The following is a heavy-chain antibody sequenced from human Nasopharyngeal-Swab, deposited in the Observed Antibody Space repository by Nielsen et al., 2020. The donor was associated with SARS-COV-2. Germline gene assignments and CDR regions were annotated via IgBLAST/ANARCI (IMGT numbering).Heavy chain of an antibody. D-gene: IGHD3-10*01. Sequence: SETLSLTCAVYGGSFSGYYWSWIRQPPGKGLEWIGEINHSGSTNYNPSLKSRVTISVDTSKNQFSLKLSSVTAADTAVYYCARGRGHYYGMDVWGQGTTVTVSS. CDR1: GGSFSGYY. CDR3: ARGRGHYYGMDV. CDR2: INHSGST. V-gene: IGHV4-34*01. J-gene: IGHJ6*02.